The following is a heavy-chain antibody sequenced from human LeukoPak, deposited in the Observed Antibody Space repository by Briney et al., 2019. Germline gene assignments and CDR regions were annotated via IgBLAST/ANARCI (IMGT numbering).Heavy chain of an antibody. CDR2: INPRCGST. Sequence: GASVKVSCKASGYTFTTYYMHGMRQAPGQGPEWRGIINPRCGSTDYARKFQGRITMTSDTSTSTVYMELNSLTSDDTAIYFCARVGSAAATADYWGQGTLVTVSS. J-gene: IGHJ4*02. CDR3: ARVGSAAATADY. V-gene: IGHV1-46*01. CDR1: GYTFTTYY. D-gene: IGHD6-25*01.